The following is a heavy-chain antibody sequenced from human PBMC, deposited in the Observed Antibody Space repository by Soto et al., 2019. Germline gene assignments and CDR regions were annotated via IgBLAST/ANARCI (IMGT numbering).Heavy chain of an antibody. D-gene: IGHD6-19*01. J-gene: IGHJ3*02. Sequence: QVQLVQSGAEVKKPGASMKVSCKASGYTFASYGISWVRQAPGQGLEWMGWISTYNGNTDYAQKLQDRVTLTTDTSPGTAYMELRSLRSDDTAVYYCARGGQWLVQDIWGQGAMVTVSS. CDR2: ISTYNGNT. CDR3: ARGGQWLVQDI. CDR1: GYTFASYG. V-gene: IGHV1-18*01.